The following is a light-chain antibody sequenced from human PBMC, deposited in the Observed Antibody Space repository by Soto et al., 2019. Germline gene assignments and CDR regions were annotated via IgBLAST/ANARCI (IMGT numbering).Light chain of an antibody. CDR1: QSVNRNY. V-gene: IGKV3-20*01. CDR2: GIS. J-gene: IGKJ5*01. CDR3: QQYGSWPIT. Sequence: EMVMTQSPATLSVSPGERASLSCRASQSVNRNYLAWYQQKPGQAPRLLIYGISSRATGIPDRFSGSGSGTEFTLTITSLQPEDFAIYYCQQYGSWPITFGQGTRLEIK.